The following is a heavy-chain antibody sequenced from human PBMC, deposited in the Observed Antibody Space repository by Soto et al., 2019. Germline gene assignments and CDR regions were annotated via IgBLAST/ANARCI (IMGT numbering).Heavy chain of an antibody. Sequence: PGGSLRLSCAASGFKFSNYAMSWVRQAPGKGLEWVSLISATGGGTYYADSVKGRFTISRDNSHNTLYLQVHSLTAEDTAVYYCANHRRAGGNSAFSFDFWGQGAQVTLS. V-gene: IGHV3-23*01. J-gene: IGHJ5*01. CDR2: ISATGGGT. CDR3: ANHRRAGGNSAFSFDF. CDR1: GFKFSNYA. D-gene: IGHD3-16*01.